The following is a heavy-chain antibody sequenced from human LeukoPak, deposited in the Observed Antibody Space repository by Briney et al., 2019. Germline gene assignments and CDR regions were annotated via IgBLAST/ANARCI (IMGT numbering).Heavy chain of an antibody. D-gene: IGHD2-8*01. CDR3: ARYLTATDASDI. V-gene: IGHV4-59*08. J-gene: IGHJ3*02. CDR2: IYYSGST. Sequence: SETLSLTCTVSGGSISSYYWSWIRQPPGKGLEWIGYIYYSGSTNYNPSLKSRVTISVDTSKNQFSLKLSSVTAADTAVYYRARYLTATDASDIWGQGTMVTVPS. CDR1: GGSISSYY.